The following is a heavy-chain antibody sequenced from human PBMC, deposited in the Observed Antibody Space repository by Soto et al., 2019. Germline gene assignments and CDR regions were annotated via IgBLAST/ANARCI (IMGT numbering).Heavy chain of an antibody. D-gene: IGHD1-20*01. Sequence: GGSLRLSCAASGFTFSSYAMSWVRQAPGKGLEWVSAISGSGGSTYYADSVKGRFTISRDNSKNTVYLQMNSLRAEDTAVYYCAKDVVGITGTTVDYWGQGILVTVSS. J-gene: IGHJ4*02. CDR1: GFTFSSYA. CDR2: ISGSGGST. CDR3: AKDVVGITGTTVDY. V-gene: IGHV3-23*01.